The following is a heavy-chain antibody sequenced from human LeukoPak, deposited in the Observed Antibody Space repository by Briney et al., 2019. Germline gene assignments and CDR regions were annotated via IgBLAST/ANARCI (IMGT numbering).Heavy chain of an antibody. D-gene: IGHD6-19*01. CDR2: IYYSGST. Sequence: SETLSLTCTVSGGSISSYYWSWIRQPPGKGLEWIGYIYYSGSTNYNPSLKSRVTISVDTSKNQFSLKLSSVTAADTAVYYCARAQVNLYSSGWYFDYWGQGTLVTVSS. CDR3: ARAQVNLYSSGWYFDY. CDR1: GGSISSYY. V-gene: IGHV4-59*01. J-gene: IGHJ4*02.